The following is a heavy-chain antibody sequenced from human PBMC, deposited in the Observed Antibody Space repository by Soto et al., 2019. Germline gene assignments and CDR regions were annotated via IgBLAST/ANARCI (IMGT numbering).Heavy chain of an antibody. Sequence: QVQLQQWGAGLLKPSETLSLTCAVSGGSFSDYYWNWIRQPPGKGPEWIGEINHRGSTNYNPSLKSRVTISVDTSKNQFSLKVTSMTAADTAVYYCARVGTPRPFDYWGQGTLVTVSS. CDR3: ARVGTPRPFDY. J-gene: IGHJ4*02. V-gene: IGHV4-34*01. D-gene: IGHD6-25*01. CDR1: GGSFSDYY. CDR2: INHRGST.